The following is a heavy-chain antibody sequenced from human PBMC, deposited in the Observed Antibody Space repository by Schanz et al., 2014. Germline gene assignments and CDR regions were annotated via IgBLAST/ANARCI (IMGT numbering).Heavy chain of an antibody. D-gene: IGHD2-8*02. CDR2: ISAYTNNT. J-gene: IGHJ3*01. CDR3: ATMWGYCTATACQILEVLDV. V-gene: IGHV1-18*01. Sequence: QGQLVQSGPEVKEPGASVKVSCEASRYTFNTYGLNWVRQAPGQGLEWMGWISAYTNNTNYAQKVQGRVTMTTDTPTGTAYMELRSLRSDDTAVYYCATMWGYCTATACQILEVLDVWGQGTMVTVSS. CDR1: RYTFNTYG.